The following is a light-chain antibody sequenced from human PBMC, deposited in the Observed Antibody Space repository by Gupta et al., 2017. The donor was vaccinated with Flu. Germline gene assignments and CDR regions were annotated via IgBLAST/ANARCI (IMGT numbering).Light chain of an antibody. J-gene: IGLJ2*01. CDR2: DDS. CDR3: QVWDSSSDHVV. V-gene: IGLV3-21*02. Sequence: SYVLNQPPSASEPPEQPAWLNCGGNNIGSKSVHWYQQKPGQAPVLVVYDDSDRPSGIPERFSGSNSGNTATLTISRVEAGDEADYYCQVWDSSSDHVVFGGGTKLTVL. CDR1: NIGSKS.